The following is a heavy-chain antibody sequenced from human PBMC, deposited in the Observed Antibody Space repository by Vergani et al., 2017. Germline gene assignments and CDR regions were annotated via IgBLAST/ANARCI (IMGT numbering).Heavy chain of an antibody. Sequence: QLQLQESGPGLVKPSETLSLTCTVSGGSISSSSYYWSWIRQPAGKGLEWIGRIYTSGSTNYNPSLKSRVTMSVDTSKNQFSLKLSSVTAADTAVYYCARGGYSSEATRPENWYFDLWGRGTLVTVSS. V-gene: IGHV4-61*02. CDR1: GGSISSSSYY. CDR2: IYTSGST. CDR3: ARGGYSSEATRPENWYFDL. J-gene: IGHJ2*01. D-gene: IGHD6-25*01.